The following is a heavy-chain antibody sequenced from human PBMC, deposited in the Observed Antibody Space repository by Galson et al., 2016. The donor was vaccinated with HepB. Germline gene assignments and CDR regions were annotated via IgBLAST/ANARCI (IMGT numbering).Heavy chain of an antibody. J-gene: IGHJ4*02. CDR2: ISSNGDTT. V-gene: IGHV3-64D*06. CDR1: GFTFSDFA. D-gene: IGHD1-26*01. Sequence: SLRLSCAASGFTFSDFAIHWVRQAPGKGLEYVAGISSNGDTTYFADSVKGRFTISRDNSKNTVYLQLSSLRVDDTAVYYCVKDGYSGSYDYWGLGTLVTVSS. CDR3: VKDGYSGSYDY.